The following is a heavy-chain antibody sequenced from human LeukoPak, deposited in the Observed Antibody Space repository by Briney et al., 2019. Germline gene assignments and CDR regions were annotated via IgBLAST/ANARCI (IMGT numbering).Heavy chain of an antibody. Sequence: SETLSLTCTVSGGSISSYYWSWIRQPPGKGLEWIGYIYYSGTTNYNPSLKSRVTISVDTSKNQCSLKLTSVSAADTAVYYCARLKLGAYFDLWGRGTLVTVSS. CDR3: ARLKLGAYFDL. CDR2: IYYSGTT. D-gene: IGHD3-16*01. CDR1: GGSISSYY. J-gene: IGHJ2*01. V-gene: IGHV4-59*08.